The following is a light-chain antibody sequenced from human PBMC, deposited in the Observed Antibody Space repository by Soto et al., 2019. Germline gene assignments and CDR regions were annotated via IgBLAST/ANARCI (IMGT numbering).Light chain of an antibody. J-gene: IGKJ1*01. Sequence: DIQMTQSPSSLSASVGDTVTITCRASQSISMYLSWYQQKPGKAPKLLIYSASILQSGVPSRFSGSGFGTDFTLTINSLQPEDFAGYHCQQYNSYPPWTFGQGTKVEIK. CDR3: QQYNSYPPWT. CDR1: QSISMY. CDR2: SAS. V-gene: IGKV1-39*01.